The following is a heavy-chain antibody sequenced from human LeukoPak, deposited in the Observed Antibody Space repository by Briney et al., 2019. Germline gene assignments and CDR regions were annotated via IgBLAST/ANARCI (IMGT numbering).Heavy chain of an antibody. Sequence: PSETLSLTCTVSGGSISSYYWSWIRQPPGKGLEWIGKIYYSGSTYYNPSLKSRVTISVDTSKSQFSLKLSSVTAADTAVYYCASQLGYCSGGSCLNAFDIWGQGTMVTVSS. V-gene: IGHV4-59*12. CDR3: ASQLGYCSGGSCLNAFDI. CDR1: GGSISSYY. D-gene: IGHD2-15*01. J-gene: IGHJ3*02. CDR2: IYYSGST.